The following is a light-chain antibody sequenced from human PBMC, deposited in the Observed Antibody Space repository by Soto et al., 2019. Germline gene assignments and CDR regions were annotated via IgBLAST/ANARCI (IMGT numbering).Light chain of an antibody. CDR2: DAS. CDR3: QQYNRYSGT. V-gene: IGKV1-5*01. J-gene: IGKJ1*01. Sequence: DIQIPQSPSTLSASVGYRVTITFRASQSISSWLAWYQQKPGKAPKLLIYDASSLESGVPSRFSGSGSGTEFTLTISSLQPDDFATYYCQQYNRYSGTFGQGTKVDNK. CDR1: QSISSW.